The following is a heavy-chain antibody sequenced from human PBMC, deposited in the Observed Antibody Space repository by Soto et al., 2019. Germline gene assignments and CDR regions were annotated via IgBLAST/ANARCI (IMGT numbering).Heavy chain of an antibody. J-gene: IGHJ4*02. CDR3: ARGFNLEWLLFY. CDR1: GFTFSSYS. Sequence: EVQLVESGGGLVKPGGSLRLSCAASGFTFSSYSMNWVRQAPGKGLEWVSSISSSSSYIYYADSVKGRFTISRDNAKNSLYLQMNSLRAEDTAVYYCARGFNLEWLLFYWGQGTLVTVSS. D-gene: IGHD3-3*01. V-gene: IGHV3-21*01. CDR2: ISSSSSYI.